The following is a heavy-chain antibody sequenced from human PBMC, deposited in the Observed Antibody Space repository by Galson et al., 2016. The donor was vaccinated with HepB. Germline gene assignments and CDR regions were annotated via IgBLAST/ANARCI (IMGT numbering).Heavy chain of an antibody. CDR2: INHSGTS. D-gene: IGHD3-3*01. CDR3: ARSGVSGDNNWFDS. V-gene: IGHV4-34*01. Sequence: SETLSLTCAVYGESFSSYSWTWIRQSPGKGLEWIGEINHSGTSHSSPSLKSRVTISVDPSKSQFSLNVGSVTAADTAVYFCARSGVSGDNNWFDSWGQGTLVTVSA. CDR1: GESFSSYS. J-gene: IGHJ5*01.